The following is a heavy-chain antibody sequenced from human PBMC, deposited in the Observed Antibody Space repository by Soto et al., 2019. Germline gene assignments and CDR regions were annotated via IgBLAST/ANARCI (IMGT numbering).Heavy chain of an antibody. D-gene: IGHD2-8*02. CDR2: IYQSVAT. V-gene: IGHV4-4*02. J-gene: IGHJ6*02. Sequence: SETLSLTCTVSGDSISSENCWSWVRQAPGKGMEWIGEIYQSVATHYTPSLKSRVTISLDKSKNQFSLKLHSVTAADKAVYYCARDPGARRYYGMDVWGQGTTVTVSS. CDR3: ARDPGARRYYGMDV. CDR1: GDSISSENC.